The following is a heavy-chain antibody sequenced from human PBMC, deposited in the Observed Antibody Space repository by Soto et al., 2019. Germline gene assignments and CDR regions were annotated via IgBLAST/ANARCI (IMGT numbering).Heavy chain of an antibody. Sequence: EVQLVESGGGLVQPGGSLRLSCSASGFTFSSYAMHWVRQAPGKGLEYVSAISSNGGSTYYADSVKGRFTISRDNSKNTLYLQMSSLRAEDTAVYYCVNSPPAHCGGDCYPFGPFDYWGQGTLVTVSS. J-gene: IGHJ4*02. CDR2: ISSNGGST. D-gene: IGHD2-21*02. CDR3: VNSPPAHCGGDCYPFGPFDY. CDR1: GFTFSSYA. V-gene: IGHV3-64D*06.